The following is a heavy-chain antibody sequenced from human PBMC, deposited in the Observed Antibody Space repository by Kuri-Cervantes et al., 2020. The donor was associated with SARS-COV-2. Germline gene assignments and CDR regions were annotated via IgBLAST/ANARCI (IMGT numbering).Heavy chain of an antibody. CDR3: ARSPVWEGYFDF. Sequence: GESLKISCAASGFTVSSSYMTWVRQAPGKGLEWVSVIYSGGSTYYADSVKGRFTISRDNSKNTLYLQMNSLRAEDTAVYYCARSPVWEGYFDFWGQGTLVTVSS. CDR1: GFTVSSSY. J-gene: IGHJ4*02. D-gene: IGHD1-26*01. V-gene: IGHV3-53*01. CDR2: IYSGGST.